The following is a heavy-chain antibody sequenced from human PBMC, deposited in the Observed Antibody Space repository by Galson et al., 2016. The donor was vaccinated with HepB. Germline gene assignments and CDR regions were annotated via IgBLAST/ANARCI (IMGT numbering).Heavy chain of an antibody. CDR2: ISYDGSSK. CDR1: GFTFSSYT. V-gene: IGHV3-30-3*01. D-gene: IGHD5-24*01. CDR3: ARDRETATTPSYGMDV. Sequence: SLRLSCAVSGFTFSSYTMHWVRQVSGKGLARVAVISYDGSSKYYADALKGRFTISRDNSKNTLYLQMSSLRAEDTALYYCARDRETATTPSYGMDVWGQGTTVTVSS. J-gene: IGHJ6*02.